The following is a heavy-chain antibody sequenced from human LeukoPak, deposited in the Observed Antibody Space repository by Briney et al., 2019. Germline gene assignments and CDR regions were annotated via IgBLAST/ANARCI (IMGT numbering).Heavy chain of an antibody. CDR3: ARVVAGLLYGMDV. J-gene: IGHJ6*02. CDR2: ISSNGDST. V-gene: IGHV3-64*01. CDR1: GFTFSSYA. D-gene: IGHD6-19*01. Sequence: PGGSLRLSCAASGFTFSSYAMHWVRQAPGKGLEYVSAISSNGDSTYYANSVKGRFTISRDNAKNTLYLQMGRLRAEDMAVYYCARVVAGLLYGMDVWGQGTTVTVSS.